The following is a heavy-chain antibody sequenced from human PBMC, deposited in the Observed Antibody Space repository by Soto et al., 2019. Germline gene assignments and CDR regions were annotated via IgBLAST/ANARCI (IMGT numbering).Heavy chain of an antibody. Sequence: SETLSLTCTVSGGSISSYYWSWIRQPPGKGLEWLGYIYYSGSTNYNPSLKSRVTLSVDTSKNQSSLKLSSVTAADTAVYYCARNGAYDFWSGYLQPFSDQNWFDVWGPGTLVTVSS. V-gene: IGHV4-59*01. CDR2: IYYSGST. CDR1: GGSISSYY. J-gene: IGHJ5*02. CDR3: ARNGAYDFWSGYLQPFSDQNWFDV. D-gene: IGHD3-3*01.